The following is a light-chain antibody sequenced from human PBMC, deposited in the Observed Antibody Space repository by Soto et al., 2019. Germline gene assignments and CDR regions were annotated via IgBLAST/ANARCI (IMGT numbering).Light chain of an antibody. CDR1: QTISSW. V-gene: IGKV1-5*01. CDR2: DAS. Sequence: IQMTQSPSTLSGSVGDRVTITCRASQTISSWLAWYQQKPGKAPKLLIYDASSLQSGVPSRFSGSGSGTEFALTISSLQPDDFATYYCQQYNTYSWTFGPGTKVDIK. CDR3: QQYNTYSWT. J-gene: IGKJ1*01.